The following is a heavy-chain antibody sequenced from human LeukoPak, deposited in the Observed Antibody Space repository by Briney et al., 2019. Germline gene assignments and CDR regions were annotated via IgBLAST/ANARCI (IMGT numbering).Heavy chain of an antibody. CDR3: ARTTNSYYYYYYIDV. Sequence: ASVKVSCKASGYTFNSAGISWVRQAPGQGLEWMGWIDAYNDNTKYAEKLQGRVTMTTDTSTSTAYMELRSLRSDDTAVYYCARTTNSYYYYYYIDVWGKGTTVTVSS. CDR1: GYTFNSAG. J-gene: IGHJ6*03. V-gene: IGHV1-18*01. D-gene: IGHD1-26*01. CDR2: IDAYNDNT.